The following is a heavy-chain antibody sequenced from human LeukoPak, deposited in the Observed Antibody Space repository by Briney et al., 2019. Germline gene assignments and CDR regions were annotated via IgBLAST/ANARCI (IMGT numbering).Heavy chain of an antibody. V-gene: IGHV1-18*01. D-gene: IGHD3-10*01. CDR1: GYTFTSYG. CDR2: ISAYNGNT. CDR3: ARMYYGSVFPFDP. J-gene: IGHJ5*02. Sequence: ASVKVSCKASGYTFTSYGISWVRQAPGQGLEWMGWISAYNGNTNYAQKLQGRVTMTRDTSISTAYMELSRLRSDDTAVYYCARMYYGSVFPFDPWGQGTLVTVSS.